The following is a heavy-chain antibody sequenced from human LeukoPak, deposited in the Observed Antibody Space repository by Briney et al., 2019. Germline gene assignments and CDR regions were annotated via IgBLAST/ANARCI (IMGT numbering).Heavy chain of an antibody. V-gene: IGHV3-23*01. CDR1: GITFNSHA. D-gene: IGHD5-24*01. CDR2: ISGSGGHT. CDR3: AKGGVATMRDGYNYYYYYMEV. J-gene: IGHJ6*03. Sequence: GGSLRLSCAASGITFNSHAMSWVRQAPGKGLEWVSLISGSGGHTYYGDSVKGRFTISRDNSKNTLYLQMNSLRADDTPVYYCAKGGVATMRDGYNYYYYYMEVWGRGTTVTVSS.